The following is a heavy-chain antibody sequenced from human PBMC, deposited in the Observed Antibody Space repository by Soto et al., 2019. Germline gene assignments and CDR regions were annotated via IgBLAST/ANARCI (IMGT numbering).Heavy chain of an antibody. Sequence: ASETLSLTCTVSGGSISSGDYYWSWIRQPPGRGLEWIGSIYYSGSTYYNPSLKSRVTISVDTSKNQFSLKLSSATAADTAVYYCVLGALYYYYGMDVWGQGTTVTVSS. J-gene: IGHJ6*02. CDR2: IYYSGST. CDR1: GGSISSGDYY. D-gene: IGHD1-26*01. V-gene: IGHV4-39*01. CDR3: VLGALYYYYGMDV.